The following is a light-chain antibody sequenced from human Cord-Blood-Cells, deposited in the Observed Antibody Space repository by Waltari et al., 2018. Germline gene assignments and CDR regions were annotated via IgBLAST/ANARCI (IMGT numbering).Light chain of an antibody. Sequence: SYELTQPPSVSVSPGQTASITCSGDKLGDKYACWYQQKPGQSPVLVIYHDSKRPSGIPERFSGSNSGNTATLTISGTQAMDEADYYCQAWASSTVVFGGGTKLTVL. CDR2: HDS. V-gene: IGLV3-1*01. CDR1: KLGDKY. CDR3: QAWASSTVV. J-gene: IGLJ2*01.